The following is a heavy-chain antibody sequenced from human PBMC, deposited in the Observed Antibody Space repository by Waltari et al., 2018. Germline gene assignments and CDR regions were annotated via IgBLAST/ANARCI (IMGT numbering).Heavy chain of an antibody. V-gene: IGHV1-24*01. CDR3: HLMARHIVVVAAATPSYYSYMDV. D-gene: IGHD2-15*01. J-gene: IGHJ6*03. CDR2: FDPEDGET. Sequence: QVQVVQSGAEVKKPGASVKVSCTVSGYTGTGLSMHWVRQVPGKGLEWMGRFDPEDGETIYAQKFQGRVTMTEDTSIDTAYMELSSLRSEDTAVYYCHLMARHIVVVAAATPSYYSYMDVWGRGTTVTVSS. CDR1: GYTGTGLS.